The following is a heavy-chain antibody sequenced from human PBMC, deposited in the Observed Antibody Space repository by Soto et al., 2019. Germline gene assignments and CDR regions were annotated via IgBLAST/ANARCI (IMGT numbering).Heavy chain of an antibody. CDR1: GFTFSSYA. D-gene: IGHD3-3*01. CDR3: ARGNDFFALTREHTSYYYGMDV. J-gene: IGHJ6*02. Sequence: QVQLVESGGGVVQPGRSLRLSCAASGFTFSSYAMHWVRQAPGKGLEWVAVISYDGSNKYYADSVKGRLTISRDNSKNTLYLQMNSLRAEDTAVYYCARGNDFFALTREHTSYYYGMDVWGQGTTVTVSS. CDR2: ISYDGSNK. V-gene: IGHV3-30-3*01.